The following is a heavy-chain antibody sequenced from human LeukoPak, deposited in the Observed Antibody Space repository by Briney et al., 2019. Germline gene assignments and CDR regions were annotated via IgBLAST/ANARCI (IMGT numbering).Heavy chain of an antibody. V-gene: IGHV3-23*01. J-gene: IGHJ3*02. Sequence: GGSLRLSCAASGFTFSSYGMSWVRQAPGKGLEWVSAISGSGGSTYYADSVKGRFTISRDNSKNTLYLQMNSLGAEDTAVYYCARGGSNHAFDIWGQGTVVTVSS. CDR1: GFTFSSYG. CDR2: ISGSGGST. CDR3: ARGGSNHAFDI.